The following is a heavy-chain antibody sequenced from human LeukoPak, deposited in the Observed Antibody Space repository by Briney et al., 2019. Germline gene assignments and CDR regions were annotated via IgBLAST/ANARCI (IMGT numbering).Heavy chain of an antibody. CDR2: IYYSGST. D-gene: IGHD2-15*01. J-gene: IGHJ3*02. CDR3: AREKSRYCSGISCHDAFDI. CDR1: GGSISSHY. Sequence: SETLSLTCTVSGGSISSHYWSWIRQPPGKGLEWIGYIYYSGSTNYNPSLKSRVTMSVDTSKNQFSLKLSCVTAADTALYYCAREKSRYCSGISCHDAFDIWGQGTMVTVSS. V-gene: IGHV4-59*11.